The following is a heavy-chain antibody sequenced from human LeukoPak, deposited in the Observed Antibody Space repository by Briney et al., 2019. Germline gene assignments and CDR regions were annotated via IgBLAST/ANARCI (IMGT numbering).Heavy chain of an antibody. CDR3: ARLKNYGDYGY. CDR2: IYSYNGNT. D-gene: IGHD4-17*01. Sequence: GASVKVSCKASGYTFTSYGISWVRQAPGQGLEWMGWIYSYNGNTNYAQKFQDRVTMTTDTSTSIAYMELRSLTSDDTAVYYCARLKNYGDYGYWGQGTLVTVSS. CDR1: GYTFTSYG. V-gene: IGHV1-18*01. J-gene: IGHJ4*02.